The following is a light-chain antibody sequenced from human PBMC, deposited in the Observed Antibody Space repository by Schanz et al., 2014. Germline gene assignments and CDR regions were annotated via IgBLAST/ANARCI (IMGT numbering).Light chain of an antibody. V-gene: IGLV3-21*03. CDR2: HDR. CDR1: NIGSKS. Sequence: SYELTQPPSVSVAPGKTARITCGGNNIGSKSVHWYQQRPGPAPVLVVYHDRDRPSGIPERFSGSNSGNTATLTISRVEAGDEADYYCQVWDSSSDHPVFGGGTKLTVL. CDR3: QVWDSSSDHPV. J-gene: IGLJ3*02.